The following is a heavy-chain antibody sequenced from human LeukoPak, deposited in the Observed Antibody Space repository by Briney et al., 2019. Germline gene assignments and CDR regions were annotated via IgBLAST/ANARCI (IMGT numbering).Heavy chain of an antibody. CDR1: VFTLSAYA. Sequence: GSLRLSCAASVFTLSAYAMAWVRQAPGKGVEWGLTIFDDNTFYADSEKRRLAISTDDSKNTLYLQMNSLRVKDTAVYFCAARKVRGVWFYLDYWGQGTLVTVSS. CDR3: AARKVRGVWFYLDY. V-gene: IGHV3-23*01. CDR2: IFDDNT. D-gene: IGHD3-10*01. J-gene: IGHJ4*02.